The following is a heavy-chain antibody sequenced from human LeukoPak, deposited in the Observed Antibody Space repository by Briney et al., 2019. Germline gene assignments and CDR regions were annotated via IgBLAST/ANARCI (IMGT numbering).Heavy chain of an antibody. CDR1: GGSISSYY. CDR2: IYYSGST. V-gene: IGHV4-59*01. D-gene: IGHD3-10*01. CDR3: ARERVFADYYGSGSPFVYGMDV. J-gene: IGHJ6*04. Sequence: PSETPSLTCTVSGGSISSYYWSWIRQPPGKGLEWIGYIYYSGSTNYNPSLKSRVTISVDTSKNQFSLKLSSVTAADTAVYYCARERVFADYYGSGSPFVYGMDVWGKGTTVTVSS.